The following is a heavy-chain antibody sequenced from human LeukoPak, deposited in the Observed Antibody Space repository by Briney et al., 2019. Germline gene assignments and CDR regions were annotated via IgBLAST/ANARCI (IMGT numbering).Heavy chain of an antibody. CDR1: GYTLTELS. CDR2: FDPEDGET. CDR3: ATGPAIVGATFFDY. J-gene: IGHJ4*02. V-gene: IGHV1-24*01. Sequence: ASVKLSCKVSGYTLTELSMHWVRQAPGKGLEWMGGFDPEDGETTNAQKFQGRVTMTEDTSSDTAYMELSSLRSEDTAVYYCATGPAIVGATFFDYWGQGTLVTVSS. D-gene: IGHD1-26*01.